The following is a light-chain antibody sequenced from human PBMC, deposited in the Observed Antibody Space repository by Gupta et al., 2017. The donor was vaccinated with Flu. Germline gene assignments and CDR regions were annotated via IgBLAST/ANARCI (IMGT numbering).Light chain of an antibody. CDR1: QSIRDW. CDR3: QQYDTYLAT. V-gene: IGKV1-5*03. J-gene: IGKJ2*01. CDR2: MAS. Sequence: PSTLTASVGDRVTITCRASQSIRDWLAWYQQKPGKAPNLLIYMASTLESGVPSRFSGSGYGTEFPLTISSLQPDDFATYYCQQYDTYLATFGQGTKLEIK.